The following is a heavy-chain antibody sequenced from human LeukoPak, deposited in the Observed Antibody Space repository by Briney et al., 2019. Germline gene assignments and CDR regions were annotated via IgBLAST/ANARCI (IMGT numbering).Heavy chain of an antibody. CDR2: IHPSGNY. CDR3: AREEVGATWGVFDY. J-gene: IGHJ4*02. D-gene: IGHD1-26*01. V-gene: IGHV4-4*07. CDR1: GGSISSYY. Sequence: SETLSLTCTVSGGSISSYYWSWIRQPPGKGLEWIGRIHPSGNYNSNPSLKSRVSMSVDTSKNQFSLKLSSLTAADTAVYYCAREEVGATWGVFDYWGQGTLVTVSS.